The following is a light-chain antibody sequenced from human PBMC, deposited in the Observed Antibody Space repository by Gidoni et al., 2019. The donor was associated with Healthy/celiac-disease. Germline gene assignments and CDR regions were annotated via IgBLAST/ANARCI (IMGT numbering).Light chain of an antibody. CDR3: QHFGN. Sequence: TLSCRASQSISSSQLAWYQQKPGKAPRPLMYGASSRATGIPDRFSGSGSGTDFTLNISRLEPEDFAVYYCQHFGNFGGGTKVE. V-gene: IGKV3-20*01. J-gene: IGKJ4*01. CDR1: QSISSSQ. CDR2: GAS.